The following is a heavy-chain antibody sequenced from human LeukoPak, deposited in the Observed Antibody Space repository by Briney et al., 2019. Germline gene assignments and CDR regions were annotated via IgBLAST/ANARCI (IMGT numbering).Heavy chain of an antibody. CDR3: ARDLISSVRFLEWFTQKNWFDP. J-gene: IGHJ5*02. D-gene: IGHD3-3*01. CDR2: FDPEDGET. Sequence: ASVKVSCKVSGYTLTELSMHWVRQAPGKGLEWMGGFDPEDGETIYAQKFQGRVTMTEATSTDTAYMELSSLRSEDTAVYYCARDLISSVRFLEWFTQKNWFDPWGQGTLVTVSS. V-gene: IGHV1-24*01. CDR1: GYTLTELS.